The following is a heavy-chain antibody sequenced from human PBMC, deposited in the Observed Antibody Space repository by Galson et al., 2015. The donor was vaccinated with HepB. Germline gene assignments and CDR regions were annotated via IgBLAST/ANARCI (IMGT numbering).Heavy chain of an antibody. D-gene: IGHD6-6*01. V-gene: IGHV3-23*01. Sequence: SLRLSCAASGFTFSSSAMTWVRQAPGKGLEWVSSITGSGFGTYYADSVQGRFTISRDNPKSTLYLQMHSLTAEDTAVYYCAKPSGRLVEENWGQGTLVTVSS. CDR1: GFTFSSSA. CDR3: AKPSGRLVEEN. CDR2: ITGSGFGT. J-gene: IGHJ4*02.